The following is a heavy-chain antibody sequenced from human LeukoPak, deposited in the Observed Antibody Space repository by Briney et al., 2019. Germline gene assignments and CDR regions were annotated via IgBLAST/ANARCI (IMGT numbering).Heavy chain of an antibody. CDR2: IYHSGST. CDR1: GGSVSSGNYY. J-gene: IGHJ4*02. V-gene: IGHV4-39*01. Sequence: PSETLSLTCTVSGGSVSSGNYYWSWIRQPPGKGLEWIGSIYHSGSTFYNPSLKSRVAISVDTSKNQFSLKLSSVTAADTAVYFCARLYGDFYGDYYWGQGTLVTVSS. D-gene: IGHD4-17*01. CDR3: ARLYGDFYGDYY.